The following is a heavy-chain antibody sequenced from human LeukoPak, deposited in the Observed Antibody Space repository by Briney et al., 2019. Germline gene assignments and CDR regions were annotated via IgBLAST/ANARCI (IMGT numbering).Heavy chain of an antibody. D-gene: IGHD3-10*01. Sequence: PGGSLRLSCAASGFTFSSYSMNWVRQAPGKGLEWVSSISSSSSYIYYADSVKGRFTISRDNAKNSPYLQMNSLRAEDTAVYYCAGVMLSGWFGEKDYGMDVWGQGTTVTVSS. CDR3: AGVMLSGWFGEKDYGMDV. CDR1: GFTFSSYS. CDR2: ISSSSSYI. J-gene: IGHJ6*02. V-gene: IGHV3-21*01.